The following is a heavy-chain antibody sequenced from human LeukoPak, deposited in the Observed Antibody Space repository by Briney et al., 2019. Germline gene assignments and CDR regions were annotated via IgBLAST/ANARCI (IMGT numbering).Heavy chain of an antibody. J-gene: IGHJ5*02. CDR1: GGSISSGGYY. Sequence: PSETLSLTCTVSGGSISSGGYYWSWIRQHPGKGLEWIGYIYYSGSTYYNPSLKSRVTISVDTSKNQFSLKLSSVTAADTAVYYCARELRCFMVREEYNWFDPWGQGTLVTVSS. CDR2: IYYSGST. D-gene: IGHD3-10*01. CDR3: ARELRCFMVREEYNWFDP. V-gene: IGHV4-31*03.